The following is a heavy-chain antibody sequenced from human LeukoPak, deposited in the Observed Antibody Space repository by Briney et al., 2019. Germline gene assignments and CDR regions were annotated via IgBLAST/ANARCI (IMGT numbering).Heavy chain of an antibody. J-gene: IGHJ3*02. CDR3: AQALEGSGWYGDAFDI. CDR1: GFTFSSYA. V-gene: IGHV3-23*01. D-gene: IGHD6-19*01. CDR2: ISGSGGST. Sequence: GGSLRLSCAASGFTFSSYAMSWVRQAPGKGLEWVSAISGSGGSTYYADSVKGRFTISRDNSKNTLYLQMNSLRAEDTAVYYCAQALEGSGWYGDAFDIWGQGTMVTVSS.